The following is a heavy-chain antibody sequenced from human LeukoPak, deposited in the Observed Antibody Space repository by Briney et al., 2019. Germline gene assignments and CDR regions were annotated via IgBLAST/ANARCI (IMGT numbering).Heavy chain of an antibody. Sequence: PGGSLRLSCAASGFTFSSYYWMHWVRQAPGKGLVWVSRIKSDEITTNYADSVKGRFTISRDNAKNTLYLQMNSLRAEDTAVYYCARQMWIQLWLKGSYGMDVWGQGTTVTVSS. CDR3: ARQMWIQLWLKGSYGMDV. J-gene: IGHJ6*02. CDR1: GFTFSSYYW. V-gene: IGHV3-74*01. D-gene: IGHD5-18*01. CDR2: IKSDEITT.